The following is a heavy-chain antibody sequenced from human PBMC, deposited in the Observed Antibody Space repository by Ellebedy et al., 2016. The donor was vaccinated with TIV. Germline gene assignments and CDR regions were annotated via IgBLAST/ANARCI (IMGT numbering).Heavy chain of an antibody. D-gene: IGHD3-10*01. CDR3: ARESGDSGNNSFDY. V-gene: IGHV3-48*03. Sequence: PGGSLKLSCAASGFTFSRYEMNWVRQAPGKGLEWVAYISGTSRIIYYADSVKGRFTISRDNAKNSLDLQMSSLRVEDTAVYYCARESGDSGNNSFDYWGQGTLVTVSS. J-gene: IGHJ4*02. CDR2: ISGTSRII. CDR1: GFTFSRYE.